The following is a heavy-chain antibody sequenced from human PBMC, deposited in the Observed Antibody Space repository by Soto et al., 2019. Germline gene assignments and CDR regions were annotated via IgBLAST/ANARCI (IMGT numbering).Heavy chain of an antibody. Sequence: ETLSLTCTVSGGSISSYYWSWIRQPPGKGLEWIGYIYYSGSTNYNPSLKSRVTISVDTSKNQFSLKLSSVTAADTAVYYCARDGVYCSGGSCYSDAFDIWGQGTMVTVSS. J-gene: IGHJ3*02. CDR2: IYYSGST. V-gene: IGHV4-59*01. CDR3: ARDGVYCSGGSCYSDAFDI. CDR1: GGSISSYY. D-gene: IGHD2-15*01.